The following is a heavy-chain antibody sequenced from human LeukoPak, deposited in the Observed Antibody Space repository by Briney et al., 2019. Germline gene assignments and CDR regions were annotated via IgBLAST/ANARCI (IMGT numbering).Heavy chain of an antibody. Sequence: KPSETLSLTCTVSGGSISSYYWSWIRQPPGKGLEWIGYIYYSGSTNYNPSLKSRVTISVDTSKNQFSLKLSSVTAADTAVYYCARESSTERALDAFDIWGQGTMVTVSS. D-gene: IGHD2-15*01. V-gene: IGHV4-59*12. CDR1: GGSISSYY. J-gene: IGHJ3*02. CDR2: IYYSGST. CDR3: ARESSTERALDAFDI.